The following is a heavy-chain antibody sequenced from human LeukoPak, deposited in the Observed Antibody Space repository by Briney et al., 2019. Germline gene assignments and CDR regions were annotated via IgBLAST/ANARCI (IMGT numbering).Heavy chain of an antibody. J-gene: IGHJ5*02. CDR2: IYYSGST. V-gene: IGHV4-59*06. Sequence: SETLSLTCTVSGGSISSYYWSWIRQHPGKGLEWIGYIYYSGSTYYNPSLKSRVTISVDTSKNQFSLKLSSVTAADTAVYYCARGTLGYCSSTSCRWSWFDPWGQGTLVTVSS. CDR1: GGSISSYY. CDR3: ARGTLGYCSSTSCRWSWFDP. D-gene: IGHD2-2*01.